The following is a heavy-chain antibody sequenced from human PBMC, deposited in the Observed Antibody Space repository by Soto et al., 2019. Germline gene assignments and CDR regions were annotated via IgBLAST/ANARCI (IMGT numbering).Heavy chain of an antibody. Sequence: QVQLVQSGAEVKKPGASVKVSCKASGYTFTSYGISWERQAPGQGLEWMGWISAYNGNTNYAQKLQGRVTMTTDTTTSTGYMELRSLRSDSTAVYYCARVWSIVVVVAAHFDLWGRGTLVTVAT. J-gene: IGHJ2*01. V-gene: IGHV1-18*01. CDR2: ISAYNGNT. D-gene: IGHD2-15*01. CDR1: GYTFTSYG. CDR3: ARVWSIVVVVAAHFDL.